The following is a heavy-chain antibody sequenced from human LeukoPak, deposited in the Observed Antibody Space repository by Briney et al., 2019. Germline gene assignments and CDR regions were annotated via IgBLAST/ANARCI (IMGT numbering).Heavy chain of an antibody. D-gene: IGHD3-10*01. CDR3: ARSSVWFGELQTPFDY. Sequence: ASVKVSCKASGYTFTSYGISWVRQAPGQGLEWMGWISAYNGNTNYAQKLQGRVTMTTDTSTSTAYMELRSLRSDDTAVYYCARSSVWFGELQTPFDYWGQGTLVTVSS. CDR2: ISAYNGNT. J-gene: IGHJ4*02. V-gene: IGHV1-18*01. CDR1: GYTFTSYG.